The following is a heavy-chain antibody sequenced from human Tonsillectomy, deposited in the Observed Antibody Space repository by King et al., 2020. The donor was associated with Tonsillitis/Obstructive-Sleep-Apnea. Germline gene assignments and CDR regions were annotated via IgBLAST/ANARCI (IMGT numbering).Heavy chain of an antibody. CDR2: ISSDGGTT. Sequence: VQLVESGGGLVQPGGSLRLSCAASGFLFSTYAMHWVRQAPGKGLQYVSGISSDGGTTFYADSVNGRFTIFRDNAKNTLYLQMGSLRVEDVGVYYCTTSPDYGSGFGRFDYWGRGTLVSVSS. J-gene: IGHJ4*02. CDR1: GFLFSTYA. CDR3: TTSPDYGSGFGRFDY. V-gene: IGHV3-64*07. D-gene: IGHD3-10*01.